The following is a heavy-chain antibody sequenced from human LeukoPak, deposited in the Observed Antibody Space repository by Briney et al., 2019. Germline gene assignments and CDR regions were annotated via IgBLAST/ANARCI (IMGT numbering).Heavy chain of an antibody. D-gene: IGHD6-6*01. CDR2: IKQDGSQK. V-gene: IGHV3-7*01. Sequence: GGSLRLSCAASGFTFSNYWMTWVRRAPGKGLEWVAKIKQDGSQKSYVDSVAGRFTISRDNAKNSLYLQMNSLRAEDTAVYYCARAAYSSSSAFDYWGQGTLVTVSS. J-gene: IGHJ4*02. CDR3: ARAAYSSSSAFDY. CDR1: GFTFSNYW.